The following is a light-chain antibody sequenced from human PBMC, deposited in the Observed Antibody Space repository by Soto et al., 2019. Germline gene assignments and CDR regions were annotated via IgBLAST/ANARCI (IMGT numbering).Light chain of an antibody. CDR2: HVS. V-gene: IGLV2-14*03. CDR3: SSYTISNTLPYV. Sequence: QSVLTQPASVSGSPGQSLTISCTGTNSDVGDYNYLSWYQQHPGKAPNLMIDHVSNRPAGVSNRFSGSKPGNTASLTISRLQAEDEDDYYCSSYTISNTLPYVFGSGTKVTVL. J-gene: IGLJ1*01. CDR1: NSDVGDYNY.